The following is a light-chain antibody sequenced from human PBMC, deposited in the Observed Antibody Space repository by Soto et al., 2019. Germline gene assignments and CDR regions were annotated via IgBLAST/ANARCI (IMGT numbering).Light chain of an antibody. J-gene: IGKJ1*01. V-gene: IGKV3-15*01. CDR3: QQYNNWPQT. CDR1: QSVSGN. CDR2: GAS. Sequence: EIVLTQSXGPLXXSRGARGTLSCTASQSVSGNYLAWYQQKPGQAPRLLIYGASTRATGIPARFSGSGSGTEFTLTISSLQSEDFAVYYCQQYNNWPQTFGQGTKVDIK.